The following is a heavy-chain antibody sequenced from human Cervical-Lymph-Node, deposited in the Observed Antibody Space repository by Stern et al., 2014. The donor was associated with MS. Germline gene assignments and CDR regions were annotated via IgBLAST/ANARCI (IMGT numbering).Heavy chain of an antibody. CDR3: ARGGAVATSDYYFDY. CDR2: ISYDGRDK. D-gene: IGHD5-12*01. CDR1: GFTFSYHA. J-gene: IGHJ4*02. V-gene: IGHV3-30*01. Sequence: MQLVESGGGVVQPGRSLRLSCAASGFTFSYHAMHWVRQAPGKGLEWVAVISYDGRDKNDADSVKGRFTISRDNSRNTLYLQMNSLRVDDTAVYYCARGGAVATSDYYFDYWGQGILVTVSS.